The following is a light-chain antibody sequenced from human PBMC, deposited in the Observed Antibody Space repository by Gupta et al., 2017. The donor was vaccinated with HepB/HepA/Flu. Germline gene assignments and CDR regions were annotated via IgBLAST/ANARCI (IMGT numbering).Light chain of an antibody. CDR3: QQYYGAPFS. CDR2: WAS. Sequence: DIVMTQSPASLAVPLGERATINCKSSQSVLYQPNSKNYLAWYQQKPGQPPKLLINWASTREFGVPDRFTGSGSGTDFTLTISNLQAEDVAIYYCQQYYGAPFSFGPGTTVDIK. CDR1: QSVLYQPNSKNY. J-gene: IGKJ3*01. V-gene: IGKV4-1*01.